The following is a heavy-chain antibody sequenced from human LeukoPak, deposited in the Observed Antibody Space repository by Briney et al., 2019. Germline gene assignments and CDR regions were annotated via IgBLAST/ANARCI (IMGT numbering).Heavy chain of an antibody. V-gene: IGHV4-30-4*01. J-gene: IGHJ4*02. CDR1: GGSISSGDYY. CDR2: TYYSGST. D-gene: IGHD6-19*01. Sequence: SETLSLTCTVSGGSISSGDYYWSWIRQPPGKGLEWIGYTYYSGSTYYNPSLKSRVTISVDTSKNQFSLKLSSVTAADTAVYYCARRSSGWYENWGQGTLVTVSS. CDR3: ARRSSGWYEN.